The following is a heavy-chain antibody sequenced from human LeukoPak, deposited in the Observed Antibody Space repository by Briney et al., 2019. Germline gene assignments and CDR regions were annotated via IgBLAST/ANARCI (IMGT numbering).Heavy chain of an antibody. V-gene: IGHV4-4*02. CDR2: IYHSGST. D-gene: IGHD3-10*01. J-gene: IGHJ6*03. CDR1: GGSISSSNW. CDR3: ARKILSGDYYYYMDV. Sequence: PSGTLSLTCAVSGGSISSSNWWSWVRQPPGKGLEWIGEIYHSGSTNYNPSLKSRVTISVDKSKNQFSLKLSSVTAADTAVYYCARKILSGDYYYYMDVWGKGTTVTVSS.